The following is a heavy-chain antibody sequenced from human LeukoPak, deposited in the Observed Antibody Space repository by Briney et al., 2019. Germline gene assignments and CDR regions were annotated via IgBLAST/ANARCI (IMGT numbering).Heavy chain of an antibody. V-gene: IGHV3-7*01. CDR2: IKQDGSEK. J-gene: IGHJ4*02. CDR3: ARDAPPGWFGELLGPFDY. CDR1: GFTFSSYW. Sequence: GGSLRLSCAASGFTFSSYWMSWVRQAPGKGLEWVANIKQDGSEKYYVDSVKGRFTISRDNAKNSLYLQMNSLRAEDTAVYYCARDAPPGWFGELLGPFDYWGQGTLVTVSS. D-gene: IGHD3-10*01.